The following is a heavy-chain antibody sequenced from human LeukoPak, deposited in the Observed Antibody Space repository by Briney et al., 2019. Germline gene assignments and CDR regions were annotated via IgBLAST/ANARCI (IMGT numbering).Heavy chain of an antibody. V-gene: IGHV4-4*02. CDR2: IYHSGST. D-gene: IGHD6-19*01. CDR3: ARVFGAGTNAFGI. J-gene: IGHJ3*02. Sequence: SETLSLTCADSGVSISSSNWWSWVRQPPAKGLEWIGEIYHSGSTNYNPSLKSRVTISVDKSKNQFSLKLSSVTAADTAVYYCARVFGAGTNAFGIWGQRTMVTISS. CDR1: GVSISSSNW.